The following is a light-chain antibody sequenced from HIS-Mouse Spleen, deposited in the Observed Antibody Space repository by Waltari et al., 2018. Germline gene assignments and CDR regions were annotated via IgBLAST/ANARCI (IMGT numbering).Light chain of an antibody. CDR1: SSDVGGYNY. J-gene: IGLJ3*02. CDR2: EVS. Sequence: QSALTQPASVSGSPGPSITIPCTGTSSDVGGYNYVSWYQQHPGNAPKLMIYEVSNRPSGVSNRFSGSKSGNTASLTISGLQAEDEADYYCSSYTSSSTLWVFGGGTKLTVL. CDR3: SSYTSSSTLWV. V-gene: IGLV2-14*01.